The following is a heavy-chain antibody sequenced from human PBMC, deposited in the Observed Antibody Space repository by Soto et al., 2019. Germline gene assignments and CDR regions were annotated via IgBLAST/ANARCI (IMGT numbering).Heavy chain of an antibody. D-gene: IGHD6-13*01. J-gene: IGHJ4*02. CDR3: AKTPFSSSWYYFDY. V-gene: IGHV3-23*01. Sequence: PGGSLRLSCAASGFTASSYAMSWVRQAPGKGLEWVSGISASGGSTHYADSVKGQFTISRDNSKNTLYLQMNSLRADDTAVYYCAKTPFSSSWYYFDYWGQGTLVTVSS. CDR2: ISASGGST. CDR1: GFTASSYA.